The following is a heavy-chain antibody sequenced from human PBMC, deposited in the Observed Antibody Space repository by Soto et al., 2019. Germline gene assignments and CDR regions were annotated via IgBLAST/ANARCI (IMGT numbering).Heavy chain of an antibody. J-gene: IGHJ4*02. CDR3: ARDLNPSFGPGSLNGFFDY. D-gene: IGHD3-10*01. CDR2: INPNGGVT. V-gene: IGHV1-2*02. Sequence: ASVKVYWKAIGCSVIDDYMHLLRQAPGQGLQWMGWINPNGGVTKVSQKFQGRVTMTGDTSINTVYMDLGGLTSDDMAVYYCARDLNPSFGPGSLNGFFDYWGQGTMVTVSS. CDR1: GCSVIDDY.